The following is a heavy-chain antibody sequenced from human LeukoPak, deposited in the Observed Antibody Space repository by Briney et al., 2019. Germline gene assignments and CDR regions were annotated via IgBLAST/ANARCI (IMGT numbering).Heavy chain of an antibody. D-gene: IGHD5-24*01. CDR2: IYYSGST. CDR1: GGSISSGGYY. J-gene: IGHJ4*02. Sequence: SQTLSLTCTVSGGSISSGGYYWSWIRQPPGKGLEWIGYIYYSGSTNYNPSLKSRVTMSVDTSKNQFSLKVNSVTAADTALYYCARVSGDGYNYFRYWGQGTLVTVSS. V-gene: IGHV4-61*08. CDR3: ARVSGDGYNYFRY.